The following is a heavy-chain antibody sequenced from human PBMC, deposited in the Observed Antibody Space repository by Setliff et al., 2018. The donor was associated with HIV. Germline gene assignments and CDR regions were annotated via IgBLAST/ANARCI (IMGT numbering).Heavy chain of an antibody. Sequence: PGGSLRLSCVASGFSFSTSVINWVRQAPGKGPEWVAFIRYDASNTYYADSVKGRFTISRDNAKTSLYLQMNSLRTEDTAVYYCARSLEIAPFGGPGTLVTVSS. V-gene: IGHV3-30*02. CDR2: IRYDASNT. CDR3: ARSLEIAPF. CDR1: GFSFSTSV. D-gene: IGHD1-1*01. J-gene: IGHJ4*02.